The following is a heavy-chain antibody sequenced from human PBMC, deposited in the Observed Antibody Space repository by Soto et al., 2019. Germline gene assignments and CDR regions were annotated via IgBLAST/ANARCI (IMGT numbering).Heavy chain of an antibody. V-gene: IGHV3-72*01. CDR2: IRNKANNYAT. CDR3: TREKRYYNNLTSFYFDN. J-gene: IGHJ4*02. CDR1: GFTFSDYY. Sequence: EVHLVQSGGGLVQPGGSLRLSCAASGFTFSDYYMDWVRRASGKGLEWVGRIRNKANNYATEYSASLKGRVTFSRDDSENSLYLQMNSLETEDTAVYWCTREKRYYNNLTSFYFDNWGQGTLVTVSS. D-gene: IGHD3-10*01.